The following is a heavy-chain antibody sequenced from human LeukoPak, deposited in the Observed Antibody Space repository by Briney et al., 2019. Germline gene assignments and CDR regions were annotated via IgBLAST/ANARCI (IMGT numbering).Heavy chain of an antibody. CDR3: ARGATFRGTYYMDV. J-gene: IGHJ6*03. CDR1: GGPISTHY. Sequence: SSETLSLTCIVSGGPISTHYWSWSRQPPGKGLEWIGYNDYSGSTSYNPSLKSRVTISVDTSKNQFSLKLNSVTAADTAVYYCARGATFRGTYYMDVWGKGTTVTVSS. D-gene: IGHD3-10*01. CDR2: NDYSGST. V-gene: IGHV4-59*11.